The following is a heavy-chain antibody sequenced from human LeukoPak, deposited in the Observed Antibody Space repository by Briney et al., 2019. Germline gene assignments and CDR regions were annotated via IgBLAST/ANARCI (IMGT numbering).Heavy chain of an antibody. CDR1: GDRVSSNSAA. Sequence: SQTLSLTCAISGDRVSSNSAAWNWIRQSPSRGLEWLGRTYYRSKWHYDYAESVKRGITVNPDTSKNQFSLQLNSVTPEDTAVYYCARQSSTDYYYYGLDVWGQGTTVAVSS. D-gene: IGHD1-1*01. J-gene: IGHJ6*02. CDR2: TYYRSKWHY. V-gene: IGHV6-1*01. CDR3: ARQSSTDYYYYGLDV.